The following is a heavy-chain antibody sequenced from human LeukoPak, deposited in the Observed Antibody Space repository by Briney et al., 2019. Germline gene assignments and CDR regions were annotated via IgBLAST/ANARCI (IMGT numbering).Heavy chain of an antibody. Sequence: GGSLRLSCAASGFTFSSYSMNWVRQAPGKGLEWVSSISSSSSYIYYADSVKGRFTISRDNAKNSLYLQMNSLRAEDTAVYYCARAGEFPVPAATWFDPWGQGTLVTVSS. V-gene: IGHV3-21*01. CDR2: ISSSSSYI. D-gene: IGHD2-2*01. J-gene: IGHJ5*02. CDR1: GFTFSSYS. CDR3: ARAGEFPVPAATWFDP.